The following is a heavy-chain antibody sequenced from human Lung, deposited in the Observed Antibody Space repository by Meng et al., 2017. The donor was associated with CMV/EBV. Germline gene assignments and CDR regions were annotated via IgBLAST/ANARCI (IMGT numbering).Heavy chain of an antibody. Sequence: GGSXRLXCSAPGFTFSDAGLHWVRQASGRGLEWIGRIRNRANSHATAYVASVKGRFTISRDDSKNTMYLHMNSLKTDDTAVYYCSRGDSNGPLYWGPGTLVTVSS. CDR3: SRGDSNGPLY. J-gene: IGHJ4*02. CDR1: GFTFSDAG. D-gene: IGHD3-22*01. CDR2: IRNRANSHAT. V-gene: IGHV3-73*01.